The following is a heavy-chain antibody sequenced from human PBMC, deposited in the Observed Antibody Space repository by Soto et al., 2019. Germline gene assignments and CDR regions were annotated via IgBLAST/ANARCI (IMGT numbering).Heavy chain of an antibody. CDR2: FDGEDGQT. D-gene: IGHD3-10*01. CDR1: GYSFSEMS. V-gene: IGHV1-24*01. Sequence: GASVKVSCKVSGYSFSEMSMHWVRQTPEKGLEWMGSFDGEDGQTMYAQKFQGRVTMTEDTSADTAYMELSSLRSDDTAVYYCGIPGAPGHLDYWGQGSRVTVSS. CDR3: GIPGAPGHLDY. J-gene: IGHJ4*02.